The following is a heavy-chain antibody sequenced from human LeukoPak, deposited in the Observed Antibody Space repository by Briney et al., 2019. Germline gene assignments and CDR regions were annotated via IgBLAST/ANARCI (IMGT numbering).Heavy chain of an antibody. CDR1: GGPIITTNR. J-gene: IGHJ4*02. D-gene: IGHD1-26*01. V-gene: IGHV4-4*02. Sequence: SGTLSLTCGVSGGPIITTNRWSWVRQPPGKGLEWIGEVHLSGATNYNPSLVGRVTMSIDSSKNQLSLELTSVTAADTAMYYCTRESGAFSPFVFWGQGTLVTVSS. CDR3: TRESGAFSPFVF. CDR2: VHLSGAT.